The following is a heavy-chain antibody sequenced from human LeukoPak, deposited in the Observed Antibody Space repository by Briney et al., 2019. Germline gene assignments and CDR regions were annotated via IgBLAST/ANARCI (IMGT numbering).Heavy chain of an antibody. Sequence: ASVKVSCKASGYTFTSYDINWVRQATGQGLEWMGWMNPNSGNTGYARKFQGRVTITRNTSISTAYMELSSLGSEDTAVYYCARGVYYYMDVWGKGTTVTVSS. CDR1: GYTFTSYD. CDR2: MNPNSGNT. J-gene: IGHJ6*03. CDR3: ARGVYYYMDV. V-gene: IGHV1-8*03.